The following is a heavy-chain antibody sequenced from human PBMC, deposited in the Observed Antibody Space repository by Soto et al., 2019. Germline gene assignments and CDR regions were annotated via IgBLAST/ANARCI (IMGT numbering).Heavy chain of an antibody. CDR2: IYHSGST. CDR1: GGSISSSNW. CDR3: ARGWSIAAAALLDY. J-gene: IGHJ4*02. Sequence: SETLSLTCAVSGGSISSSNWWSWVRQPPGKGLEWIGEIYHSGSTNYNPSLKSRVTISVDKSKNQFSLKLSSVTAADTAVYYCARGWSIAAAALLDYWGQGTLVTVSS. V-gene: IGHV4-4*02. D-gene: IGHD6-13*01.